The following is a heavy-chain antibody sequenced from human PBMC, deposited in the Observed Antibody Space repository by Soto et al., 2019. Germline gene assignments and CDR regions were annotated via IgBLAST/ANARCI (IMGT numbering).Heavy chain of an antibody. CDR2: ISGSGGST. CDR3: AKDQGSSWYEIDY. D-gene: IGHD6-13*01. Sequence: GSLRLSCAASGFTFSNYAVTWVRQVPGKGLEWVSTISGSGGSTYYADSVKGRFTISRDNSKNTLYLQMNSLRAEDTAVYYCAKDQGSSWYEIDYWGQGTLVTV. J-gene: IGHJ4*02. CDR1: GFTFSNYA. V-gene: IGHV3-23*01.